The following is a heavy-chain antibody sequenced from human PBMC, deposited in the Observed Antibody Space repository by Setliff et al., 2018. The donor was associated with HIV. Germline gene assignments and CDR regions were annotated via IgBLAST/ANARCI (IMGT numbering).Heavy chain of an antibody. Sequence: SETLSLTCAVYGGSISGYYWTWIRQSAGKGLEWIGRIYTSGTTTYNPSLESRLTMSVDTSKNQFSLKLTSVTAADTAVYYCARDGLLQRITIFGVVSLWGQGTLVTVSS. V-gene: IGHV4-4*07. CDR3: ARDGLLQRITIFGVVSL. D-gene: IGHD3-3*01. CDR1: GGSISGYY. CDR2: IYTSGTT. J-gene: IGHJ4*02.